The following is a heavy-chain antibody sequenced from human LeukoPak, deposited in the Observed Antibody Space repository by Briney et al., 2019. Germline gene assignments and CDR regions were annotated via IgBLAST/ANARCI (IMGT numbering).Heavy chain of an antibody. V-gene: IGHV3-74*01. CDR2: INSDGSTT. CDR1: GFTFSSYW. J-gene: IGHJ4*02. D-gene: IGHD5-24*01. Sequence: GGSLRLSCAASGFTFSSYWMHWVRQAPGKGLVWISRINSDGSTTNYADSVKGRFTISRDNSKNTLYLQMNSLRAEDTAVYYCAREGGRDGYNYVHYFDYWGQGTLVTVSS. CDR3: AREGGRDGYNYVHYFDY.